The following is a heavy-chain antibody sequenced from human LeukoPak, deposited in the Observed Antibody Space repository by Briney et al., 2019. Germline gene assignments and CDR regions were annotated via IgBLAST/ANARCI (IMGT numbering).Heavy chain of an antibody. D-gene: IGHD4-17*01. V-gene: IGHV3-21*01. CDR3: ARDKTVTQIQSPGY. CDR1: GFTFSSYS. J-gene: IGHJ4*02. CDR2: ISSSSSYI. Sequence: GGSLRLSRAASGFTFSSYSMNWLRQAPGKGLEWVSSISSSSSYIYYADSVKGRFTISRDNAKNSLYLQMNSLRAEDTAVYYCARDKTVTQIQSPGYWGQGTLVTVSS.